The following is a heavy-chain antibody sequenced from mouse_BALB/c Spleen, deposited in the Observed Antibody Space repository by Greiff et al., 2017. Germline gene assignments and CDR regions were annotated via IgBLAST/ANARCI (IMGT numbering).Heavy chain of an antibody. CDR3: ARDWETSFAY. J-gene: IGHJ3*01. V-gene: IGHV1S135*01. Sequence: VQLQQSGPELMKPGASVKISCKASGYSFTSYYMHWVKQSHGKSLEWIGYIDPFNGGTSYNQKFKGKATLTVDKSSSTAYMHLSSLTSEDSAVYYCARDWETSFAYWGQGTLVTVSA. D-gene: IGHD4-1*01. CDR2: IDPFNGGT. CDR1: GYSFTSYY.